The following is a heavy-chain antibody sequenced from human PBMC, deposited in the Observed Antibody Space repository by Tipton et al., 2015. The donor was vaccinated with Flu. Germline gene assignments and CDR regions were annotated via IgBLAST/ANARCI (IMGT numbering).Heavy chain of an antibody. D-gene: IGHD3-22*01. V-gene: IGHV4-38-2*02. CDR3: ARGGPFYYDSSGSFDY. CDR2: IHRSGNA. CDR1: GDSIGYPYY. Sequence: TLSLTCSVSGDSIGYPYYWGWIRQPPGKGLEWIGNIHRSGNAYYNPSLKSRVTISVDTSKDQFTLKLYSLTAADTAVYYCARGGPFYYDSSGSFDYWGRGTLVTVSS. J-gene: IGHJ4*02.